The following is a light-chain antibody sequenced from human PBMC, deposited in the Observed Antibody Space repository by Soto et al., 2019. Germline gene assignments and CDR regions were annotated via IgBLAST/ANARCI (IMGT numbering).Light chain of an antibody. Sequence: QSLLTHPASVSGSPGQSITISCTGTSSDVGSYNLVSWYQQHPGKAPKLMIYEVSKRPSGVSNRFSGSKSGNTASLTISGLQAEDEADYYCCSYAGSSTLYVFGTGTKVTVL. CDR3: CSYAGSSTLYV. V-gene: IGLV2-23*02. J-gene: IGLJ1*01. CDR1: SSDVGSYNL. CDR2: EVS.